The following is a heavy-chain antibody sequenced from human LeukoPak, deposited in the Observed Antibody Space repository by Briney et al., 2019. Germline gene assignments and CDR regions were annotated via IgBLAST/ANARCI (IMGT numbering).Heavy chain of an antibody. V-gene: IGHV3-48*01. CDR3: ARDYDFWSGYPDASDI. D-gene: IGHD3-3*01. Sequence: TGGSLRLSCAASGFTFSSYSMNWVRQAPGKGLEWVSYISSSSSTIYYADSVKGRFTISRDNAKNSLYLQMNSLRAEDTAVYYCARDYDFWSGYPDASDIWGQGTMVTVSS. CDR1: GFTFSSYS. CDR2: ISSSSSTI. J-gene: IGHJ3*02.